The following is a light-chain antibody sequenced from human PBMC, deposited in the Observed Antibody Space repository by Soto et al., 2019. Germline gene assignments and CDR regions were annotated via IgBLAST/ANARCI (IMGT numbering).Light chain of an antibody. Sequence: QSVLTQPAAVSGSPGQSITISCTGTSNDVGNYKYVSWYQQHPGKVPKLLIYDVSYRPSGVSNRFSGSKSGNTASLTISGLQAEDEADYYCNSFTSSSTYVFGTGTKVTVL. CDR1: SNDVGNYKY. CDR2: DVS. V-gene: IGLV2-14*01. J-gene: IGLJ1*01. CDR3: NSFTSSSTYV.